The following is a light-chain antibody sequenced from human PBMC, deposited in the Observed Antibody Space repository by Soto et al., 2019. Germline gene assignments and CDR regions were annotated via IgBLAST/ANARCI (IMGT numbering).Light chain of an antibody. J-gene: IGKJ1*01. CDR1: ESVSDD. Sequence: IVLTHAPPNLSVSPGERATLSCRASESVSDDLAWYQQKPGRAPRLLIYRASTRAAGVSARFSGSGSGTEFTLSISSLQPEDSAVYDCQQYYNGTPRTFGQGTKVDIK. CDR2: RAS. V-gene: IGKV3-15*01. CDR3: QQYYNGTPRT.